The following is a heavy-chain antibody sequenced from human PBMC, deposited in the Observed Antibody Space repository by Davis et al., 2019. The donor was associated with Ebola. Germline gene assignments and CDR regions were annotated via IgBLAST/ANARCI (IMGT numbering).Heavy chain of an antibody. Sequence: ASVKVSCKASGYTFTSYYMHWVRQAPGQGLEWMGIINPRGGSTSYAQKFQGRVTITADKSTSTAYMELSSLRSEDTAVYYCARAILGPSFRAYYGMDVWGQGTTVTVSS. V-gene: IGHV1-46*01. D-gene: IGHD3-16*02. J-gene: IGHJ6*02. CDR3: ARAILGPSFRAYYGMDV. CDR2: INPRGGST. CDR1: GYTFTSYY.